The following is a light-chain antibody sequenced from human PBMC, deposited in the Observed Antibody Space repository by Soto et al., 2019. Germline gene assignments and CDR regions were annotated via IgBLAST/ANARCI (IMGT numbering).Light chain of an antibody. CDR3: QVWDSRTDHVI. CDR2: SDS. J-gene: IGLJ2*01. Sequence: SYELTQPPSLSVAPGKTAMSSCEGDNIGDKSVHWYQQKPGQAPVLVIYSDSDRPSGIPERVSGSNSGNLATLTISRVEAGDEADYYCQVWDSRTDHVIFGGGTKLTVL. CDR1: NIGDKS. V-gene: IGLV3-21*04.